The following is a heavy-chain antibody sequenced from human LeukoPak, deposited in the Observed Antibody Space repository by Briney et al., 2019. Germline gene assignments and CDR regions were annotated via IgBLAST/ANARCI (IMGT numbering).Heavy chain of an antibody. CDR1: GGTFSSYA. CDR2: IIPIFGTT. V-gene: IGHV1-69*05. J-gene: IGHJ3*02. CDR3: ARENRYCSGGSCYSVAPDDAFDI. Sequence: ASVKVSCKASGGTFSSYAISWVRQAPGQGLEWMGGIIPIFGTTNYAQKFQGRVTMTTDTSTNTVYMELRSLRSDDTAVYYCARENRYCSGGSCYSVAPDDAFDIWGQGTMVTVSS. D-gene: IGHD2-15*01.